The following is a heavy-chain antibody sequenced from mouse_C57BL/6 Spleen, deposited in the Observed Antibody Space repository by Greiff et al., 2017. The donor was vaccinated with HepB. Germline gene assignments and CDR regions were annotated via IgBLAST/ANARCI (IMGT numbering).Heavy chain of an antibody. V-gene: IGHV5-4*03. CDR2: ISDGGSYT. CDR3: ASEDYAMDY. J-gene: IGHJ4*01. Sequence: EVKLEESGGGLVKPGGSLKLSCAASGFTFSSYAMSWVRQTPEKRLEWVATISDGGSYTYYPDNVKGRFTISRDNAKNNLYLQMSHLKSEDTAMYYCASEDYAMDYWGQGTSVTVSS. CDR1: GFTFSSYA.